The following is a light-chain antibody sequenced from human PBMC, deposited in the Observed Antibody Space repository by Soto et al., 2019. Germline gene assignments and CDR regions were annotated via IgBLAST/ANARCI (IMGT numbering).Light chain of an antibody. J-gene: IGLJ1*01. CDR2: END. V-gene: IGLV1-51*02. CDR1: SSNIGKYY. CDR3: GTWDSSLTTFV. Sequence: QSVLTQPPSVSAAPGQKVTMSGSGSSSNIGKYYVSWHQQLPGTAPKLLIYENDKRPSGIPDRFSGSKSGTSATLGITGLQTGDEADYYCGTWDSSLTTFVFGTGTKVTVL.